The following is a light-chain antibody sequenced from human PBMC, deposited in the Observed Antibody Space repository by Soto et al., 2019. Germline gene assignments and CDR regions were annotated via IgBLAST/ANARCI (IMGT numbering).Light chain of an antibody. J-gene: IGKJ5*01. CDR2: GAS. Sequence: EIVMTQSPATLSVSPGERATLSCRASQSVSSNLAWYQQKPGQAPRLLIYGASTRATGIPARFSGSGSSIEFTLTISRLQSEDFAVYYCQQYNNWLLITFGQGTRLDIK. CDR3: QQYNNWLLIT. CDR1: QSVSSN. V-gene: IGKV3-15*01.